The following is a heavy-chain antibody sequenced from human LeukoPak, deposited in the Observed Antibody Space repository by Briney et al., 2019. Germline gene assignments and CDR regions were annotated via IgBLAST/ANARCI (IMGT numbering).Heavy chain of an antibody. D-gene: IGHD1-26*01. CDR2: IYPGDSDT. CDR3: ARLYSGSKTLDY. CDR1: GGTFSSYA. Sequence: KVSCKASGGTFSSYAISWVRQMPGKGLEWMGIIYPGDSDTRYSPSFQGQVTISADKSISTAYLQWSSLKALDTAMYYCARLYSGSKTLDYWGQGTLVTVSS. V-gene: IGHV5-51*01. J-gene: IGHJ4*02.